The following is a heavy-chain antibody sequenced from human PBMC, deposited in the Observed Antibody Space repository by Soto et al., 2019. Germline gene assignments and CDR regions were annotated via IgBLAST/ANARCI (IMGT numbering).Heavy chain of an antibody. Sequence: QVQLVQSGAEVKKPGSSAKVSCKASGGTFSSYAISWVRQAPGQGLEWMGGIIPIFGTANYAQKFQGRVTITANESTRTAYMELSSLRSEDTAVYYCARGGDIVVVVAATRGYAFDIWGQGTMVTVSS. CDR1: GGTFSSYA. D-gene: IGHD2-15*01. J-gene: IGHJ3*02. CDR2: IIPIFGTA. CDR3: ARGGDIVVVVAATRGYAFDI. V-gene: IGHV1-69*01.